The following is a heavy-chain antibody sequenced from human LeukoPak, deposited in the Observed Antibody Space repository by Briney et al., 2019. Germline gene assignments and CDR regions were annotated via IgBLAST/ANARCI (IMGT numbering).Heavy chain of an antibody. Sequence: GGSLRLSCAASGFTFSNYAMSWVRQAPGKGLEWVSAISGSGGSTYYADSVKGRFTISRDNSKNTLYLQMNSLRAEDTAVYYCAKDSFTMVRGDLRYWGQGTLVTVSS. V-gene: IGHV3-23*01. CDR2: ISGSGGST. D-gene: IGHD3-10*01. CDR3: AKDSFTMVRGDLRY. CDR1: GFTFSNYA. J-gene: IGHJ4*02.